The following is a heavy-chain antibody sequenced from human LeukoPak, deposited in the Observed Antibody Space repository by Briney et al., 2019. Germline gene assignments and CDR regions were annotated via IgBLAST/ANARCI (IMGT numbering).Heavy chain of an antibody. CDR3: VKRESRSWSEFDF. J-gene: IGHJ4*02. CDR2: ISASGDST. CDR1: GFTFSSYA. Sequence: GGSLRLSCAASGFTFSSYAMNWVRQAPGKGLDWVSVISASGDSTYYADSVRGRFTISRDNSKNTLYLQMDSLRAEDTALYYCVKRESRSWSEFDFWGQGTLVTVSS. D-gene: IGHD6-13*01. V-gene: IGHV3-23*01.